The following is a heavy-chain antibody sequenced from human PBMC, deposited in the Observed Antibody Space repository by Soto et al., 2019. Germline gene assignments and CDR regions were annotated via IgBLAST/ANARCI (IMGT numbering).Heavy chain of an antibody. V-gene: IGHV1-69*01. CDR2: IIPIFGTA. D-gene: IGHD3-10*01. J-gene: IGHJ6*02. Sequence: QVPLVQSGAEVKKPGSSVKVSCKASGGTFSSYAISWVRQAPGQGLEWMGGIIPIFGTANYAQKFQGRVTITADESTSTAYMELSSLRSEDTAVYYCARDYGSGSYYNYYYYYGMDVWGQGTTVTVSS. CDR1: GGTFSSYA. CDR3: ARDYGSGSYYNYYYYYGMDV.